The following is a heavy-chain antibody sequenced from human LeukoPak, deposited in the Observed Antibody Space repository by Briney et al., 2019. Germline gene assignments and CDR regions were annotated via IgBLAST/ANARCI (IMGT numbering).Heavy chain of an antibody. J-gene: IGHJ4*02. CDR2: ISSSGSYT. CDR3: ARDGSAASDY. CDR1: GFTFSDYY. D-gene: IGHD6-13*01. Sequence: PGGSLRLSCAASGFTFSDYYMSRFRQAPGKGLEWVSYISSSGSYTNYADSVKGRFTISRDNAKNSLYLQMNSLRAEDTAVYYCARDGSAASDYWGQGTLVTVSS. V-gene: IGHV3-11*05.